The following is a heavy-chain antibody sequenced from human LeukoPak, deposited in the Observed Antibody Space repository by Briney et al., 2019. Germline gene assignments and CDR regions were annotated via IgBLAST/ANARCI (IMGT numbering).Heavy chain of an antibody. CDR2: ISSSSSTI. D-gene: IGHD3-22*01. CDR3: ARVHTSSYAADL. J-gene: IGHJ5*02. CDR1: GFTFSTYS. V-gene: IGHV3-48*04. Sequence: GGSLRLSCAASGFTFSTYSIDWVRQAPGKGLEWISYISSSSSTIDSADSVKGRFTISRDNARNSVYLQMNSLRAEDTAVYYCARVHTSSYAADLWGQGTLVTVSP.